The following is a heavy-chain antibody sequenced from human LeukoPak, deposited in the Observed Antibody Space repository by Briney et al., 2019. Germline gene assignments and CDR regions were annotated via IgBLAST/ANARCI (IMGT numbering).Heavy chain of an antibody. CDR2: IYHSGST. D-gene: IGHD3-10*01. J-gene: IGHJ3*02. CDR3: ARGSVTMVRGVIIMDAFDI. Sequence: SETLSLTCAVSGGSISSGGYSWSWIRQPPGKGLEWIGYIYHSGSTYYNPSLKSRVTISVDRSKNQFSLKLSSVTAADTAVYYCARGSVTMVRGVIIMDAFDIWGQGTMVTVSS. V-gene: IGHV4-30-2*01. CDR1: GGSISSGGYS.